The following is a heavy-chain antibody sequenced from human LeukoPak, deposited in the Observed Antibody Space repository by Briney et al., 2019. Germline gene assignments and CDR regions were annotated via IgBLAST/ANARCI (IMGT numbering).Heavy chain of an antibody. J-gene: IGHJ3*02. CDR3: ARMHDYGDYQYAFDI. D-gene: IGHD4-17*01. CDR1: GYTFTGYY. V-gene: IGHV1-2*02. CDR2: INPNSGGT. Sequence: ASVKVSCKASGYTFTGYYMHWVRQAPGQGLEWMGWINPNSGGTNYAQKFQGRVTMTRDTSISTAYMELSRLRSDDTAVYYCARMHDYGDYQYAFDIWGQGTMVTVSS.